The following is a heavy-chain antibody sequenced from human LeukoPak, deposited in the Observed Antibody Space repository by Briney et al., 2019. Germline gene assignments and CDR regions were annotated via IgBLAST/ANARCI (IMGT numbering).Heavy chain of an antibody. CDR2: IYYSGST. V-gene: IGHV4-39*07. CDR3: ARDSYEQQLLSDAFDI. CDR1: GGSISSSSYY. J-gene: IGHJ3*02. Sequence: SETLSLTCTVSGGSISSSSYYWGWIRQPPGKGLEWIGIIYYSGSTYYNPSLKSRVTISVDTSKNQFSLKLSSVTAADTAVYYCARDSYEQQLLSDAFDIWGQGTMVTVSS. D-gene: IGHD6-13*01.